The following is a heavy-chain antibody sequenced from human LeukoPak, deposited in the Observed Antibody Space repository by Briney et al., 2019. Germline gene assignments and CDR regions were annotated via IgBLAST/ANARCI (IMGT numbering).Heavy chain of an antibody. CDR3: ARSGVPAAPNGMDV. D-gene: IGHD2-2*01. CDR1: GYTFTSYD. V-gene: IGHV1-8*01. Sequence: ASVKVSCKASGYTFTSYDINWVRQATGQGLEWMGWMNPNSGNTGYAQKFQGRVTMTRNTSISTAYMVLRSLRSDDTAVYYCARSGVPAAPNGMDVWGQGTTVTVSS. CDR2: MNPNSGNT. J-gene: IGHJ6*02.